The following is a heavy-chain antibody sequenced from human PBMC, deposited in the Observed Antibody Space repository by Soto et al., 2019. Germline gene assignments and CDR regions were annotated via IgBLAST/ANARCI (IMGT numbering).Heavy chain of an antibody. CDR3: SHAPGRRGYYGMDV. V-gene: IGHV3-53*01. Sequence: SGGSLRLSCAASGFTVSNNYMSWVRQAPGKGLEWISVIYSGGSTFYADSVKGRFTISRDNSKNTLYLQMNSLRAEDTAVYYCSHAPGRRGYYGMDVWGQGTTVTVSS. CDR2: IYSGGST. J-gene: IGHJ6*02. CDR1: GFTVSNNY. D-gene: IGHD3-10*01.